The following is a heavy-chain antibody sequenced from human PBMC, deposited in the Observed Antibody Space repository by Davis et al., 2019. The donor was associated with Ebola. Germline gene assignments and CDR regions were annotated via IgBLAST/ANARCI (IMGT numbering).Heavy chain of an antibody. CDR1: GFTFSSYA. D-gene: IGHD3-10*01. V-gene: IGHV3-23*01. J-gene: IGHJ4*02. CDR2: ISGSGGST. Sequence: GESLKISCAASGFTFSSYAMSWVRQAPGKGLEWVSAISGSGGSTYYADSVKGRFTISRDNSKNTLYLQMNSLRAEDTAVYYCAKDLGLFGSGSYRGLPYWGQGTLVTVSS. CDR3: AKDLGLFGSGSYRGLPY.